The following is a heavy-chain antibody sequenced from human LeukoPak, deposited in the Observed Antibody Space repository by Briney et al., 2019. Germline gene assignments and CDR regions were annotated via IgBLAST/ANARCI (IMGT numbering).Heavy chain of an antibody. CDR2: IIPIFGTA. CDR3: ARDIVSSFLKGATVTHVFDY. CDR1: GGTFSSYA. V-gene: IGHV1-69*13. J-gene: IGHJ4*02. Sequence: ASVKVSCKASGGTFSSYAISWVRQAPGQGLEWMGGIIPIFGTANYAQKFQGRVTITVDESTSTAYMELSRLRSDDTAVYYCARDIVSSFLKGATVTHVFDYWGQGTLVTVSS. D-gene: IGHD4-17*01.